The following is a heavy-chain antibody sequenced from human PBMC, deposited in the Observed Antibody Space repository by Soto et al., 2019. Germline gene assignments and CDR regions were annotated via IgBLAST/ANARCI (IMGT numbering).Heavy chain of an antibody. CDR2: IYYSGST. J-gene: IGHJ4*02. CDR3: ASNTYYYDSSGYYARAIDY. CDR1: GGSISSSSYY. V-gene: IGHV4-39*01. Sequence: QLQLQESGPGLVKPSETLSLTCTVSGGSISSSSYYWGWIRQPPGKGLEWIGSIYYSGSTYYNPSPKSRVTISVDTSKSQFSLKLSPVTAADTAVYYCASNTYYYDSSGYYARAIDYWGQGTLVTVSS. D-gene: IGHD3-22*01.